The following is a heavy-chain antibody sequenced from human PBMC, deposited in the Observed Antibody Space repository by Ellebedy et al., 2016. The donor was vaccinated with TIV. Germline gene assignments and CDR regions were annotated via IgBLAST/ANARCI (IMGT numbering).Heavy chain of an antibody. CDR3: VKGLRVGAADSFDI. J-gene: IGHJ3*02. CDR1: GFAFSTFG. CDR2: ISAGSDTT. V-gene: IGHV3-23*01. Sequence: GGSLRLXXAASGFAFSTFGMGWVRQAPGKGLEWVSVISAGSDTTLYAISVKGRFTISRDNSKNTMNLQMGSLRPDDTALYYCVKGLRVGAADSFDIWGQGTVVTVSS. D-gene: IGHD1-26*01.